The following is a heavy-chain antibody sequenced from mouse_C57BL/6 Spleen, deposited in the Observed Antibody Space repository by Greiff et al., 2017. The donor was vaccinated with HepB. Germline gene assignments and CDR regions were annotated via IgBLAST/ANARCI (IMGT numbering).Heavy chain of an antibody. CDR3: ARWGYGSSYWYFDV. CDR2: INPGSGGT. J-gene: IGHJ1*03. Sequence: VQLQQSGAELVRPGTSVKVSCKASGYAFTNYLIEWVKQRPGQGLEWIGVINPGSGGTNYNEKFKGKATLTADKSSSTSEDSAVYFCARWGYGSSYWYFDVWGTGTTVTVSS. D-gene: IGHD1-1*01. V-gene: IGHV1-54*01. CDR1: GYAFTNYL.